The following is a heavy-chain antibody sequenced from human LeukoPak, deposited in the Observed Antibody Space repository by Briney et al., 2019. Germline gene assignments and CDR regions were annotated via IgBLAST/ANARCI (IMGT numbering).Heavy chain of an antibody. CDR1: GGSISNYY. CDR3: ARDAYYYDTSGHYLSDY. D-gene: IGHD3-22*01. CDR2: IYTSGST. Sequence: SETLSLTCTVSGGSISNYYWSWIRQPAGKGLEWIGRIYTSGSTYYNPSLTSRVTMSVDTSKSQFSLTLSSVTAADTAVYYCARDAYYYDTSGHYLSDYWGQGTLVTVSS. J-gene: IGHJ4*02. V-gene: IGHV4-4*07.